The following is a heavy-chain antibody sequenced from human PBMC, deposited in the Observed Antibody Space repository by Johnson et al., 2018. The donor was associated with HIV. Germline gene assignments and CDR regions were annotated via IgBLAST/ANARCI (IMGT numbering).Heavy chain of an antibody. CDR1: GFTFDDYT. D-gene: IGHD3-16*02. J-gene: IGHJ3*02. Sequence: VQLVESGGVVVQPGGSLRLSCAASGFTFDDYTMHWVRQAPGKGLEWVSLISWDGGSTYYADSVQGRFTISRDNSKNSLYLQMNSLRAEDTAMYYCARGSLIVIVSDAFDIWGQGTMVTVSS. V-gene: IGHV3-43*01. CDR2: ISWDGGST. CDR3: ARGSLIVIVSDAFDI.